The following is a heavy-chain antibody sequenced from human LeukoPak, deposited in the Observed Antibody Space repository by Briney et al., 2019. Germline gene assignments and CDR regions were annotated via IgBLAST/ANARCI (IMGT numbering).Heavy chain of an antibody. D-gene: IGHD1-26*01. CDR1: GLTFSSYW. V-gene: IGHV3-7*01. CDR3: ARGRHSGSRYFDY. Sequence: GGSLRLSCAASGLTFSSYWMSWVRQAPGKGPEWVANIKQDGSEKYYVDSVKGRFTISRDNAKNSLYLQMNSLRAEDTAVYYCARGRHSGSRYFDYWGQGNLVTVSS. J-gene: IGHJ4*02. CDR2: IKQDGSEK.